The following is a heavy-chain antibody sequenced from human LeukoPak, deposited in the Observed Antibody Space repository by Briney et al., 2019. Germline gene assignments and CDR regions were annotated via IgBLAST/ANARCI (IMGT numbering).Heavy chain of an antibody. Sequence: GVSLRLSCAASGFTFSSYWMSWVRQAPGKGLELVANIKQDGSEKYYVDSVEGRFTISRDNAKNSLYLQMNSLRAEGTAVYYCARNQRRLDYWGQGTLVTVSS. J-gene: IGHJ4*02. D-gene: IGHD1-14*01. CDR1: GFTFSSYW. CDR2: IKQDGSEK. CDR3: ARNQRRLDY. V-gene: IGHV3-7*01.